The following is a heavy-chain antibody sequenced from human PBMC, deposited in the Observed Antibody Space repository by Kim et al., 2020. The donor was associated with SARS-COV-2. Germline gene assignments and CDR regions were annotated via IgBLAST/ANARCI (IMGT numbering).Heavy chain of an antibody. Sequence: GGSLRLSCAASGFTFSSYEMNWVRQAPGKGLEWVSYISSSGSTIYYADSVKGRFTISRDNAKNSLYLQMNSLRAEDTAVYYCARGRPYYYDSSGYSPVDYWGQGTLVTVSS. J-gene: IGHJ4*02. CDR2: ISSSGSTI. D-gene: IGHD3-22*01. CDR3: ARGRPYYYDSSGYSPVDY. CDR1: GFTFSSYE. V-gene: IGHV3-48*03.